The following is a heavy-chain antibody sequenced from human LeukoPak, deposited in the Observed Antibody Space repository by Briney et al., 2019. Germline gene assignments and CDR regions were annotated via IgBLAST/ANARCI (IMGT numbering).Heavy chain of an antibody. CDR1: GFTFSSYA. CDR2: ISYDGSNK. CDR3: ARDILLSYYFDY. V-gene: IGHV3-30-3*01. D-gene: IGHD2/OR15-2a*01. J-gene: IGHJ4*02. Sequence: GGSLRLSCAASGFTFSSYAMHWVRQAPGKGLEWVAVISYDGSNKYYADSVKGRFTISRDNSKNTLYLQTNSLRAEDTAVYYCARDILLSYYFDYWGQGTLVTVSS.